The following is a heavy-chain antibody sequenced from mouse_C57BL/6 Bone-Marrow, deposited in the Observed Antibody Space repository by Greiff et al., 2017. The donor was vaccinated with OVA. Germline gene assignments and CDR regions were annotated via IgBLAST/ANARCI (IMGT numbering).Heavy chain of an antibody. CDR2: ISSGSSTI. CDR3: ARLGSPAMDY. Sequence: EVKLVESGGGLVKPGGSLKLSCAASGFTFSDYGMHWVRQAPEKGLEWVAYISSGSSTIYYADTLKGLFTISRDNAKNTLFLQMTSLRSEDTAMYYCARLGSPAMDYWGQGTSVTVSS. J-gene: IGHJ4*01. V-gene: IGHV5-17*01. CDR1: GFTFSDYG.